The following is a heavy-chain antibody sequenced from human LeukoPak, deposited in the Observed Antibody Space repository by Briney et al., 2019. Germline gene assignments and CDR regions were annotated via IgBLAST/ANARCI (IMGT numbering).Heavy chain of an antibody. Sequence: GEFLKISCTASGFTFGDYAMSWFRQAPGKGVEWVGFIRSKAYGGTTEYAASVKGRFTISRDDSKSIAYLQMNSLKTEDTAVYYCTRSLYGDYVFNWGQGTLVTVSS. V-gene: IGHV3-49*03. J-gene: IGHJ4*02. CDR1: GFTFGDYA. D-gene: IGHD4-17*01. CDR2: IRSKAYGGTT. CDR3: TRSLYGDYVFN.